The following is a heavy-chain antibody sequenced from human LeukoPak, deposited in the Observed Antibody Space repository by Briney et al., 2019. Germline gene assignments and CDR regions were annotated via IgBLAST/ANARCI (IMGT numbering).Heavy chain of an antibody. D-gene: IGHD3-10*01. CDR2: INHSGST. J-gene: IGHJ6*03. CDR3: ARVLLLWFGEGNYMDV. V-gene: IGHV4-39*07. Sequence: SETLSLTCTVSGGSISSGSYYWSWIRQPPGKGLEWIGEINHSGSTNYNPSLKSRVTISVDTSKNQFSLKLSSVTAADTAVYYCARVLLLWFGEGNYMDVWGKGTTVTVSS. CDR1: GGSISSGSYY.